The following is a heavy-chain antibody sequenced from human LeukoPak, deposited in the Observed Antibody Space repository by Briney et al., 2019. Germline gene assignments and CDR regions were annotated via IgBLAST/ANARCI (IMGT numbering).Heavy chain of an antibody. Sequence: PSETLSLTCTVSGGSISSYYWTWIRQPPGKGLEWIGYISYGGSTNYNPSLASRVTISRDTSKNQFSLKLGSVTAADTALYYCARYYTSSDYYFDYWDREPWSPSPQ. D-gene: IGHD3-3*01. CDR2: ISYGGST. J-gene: IGHJ4*02. CDR3: ARYYTSSDYYFDY. V-gene: IGHV4-59*01. CDR1: GGSISSYY.